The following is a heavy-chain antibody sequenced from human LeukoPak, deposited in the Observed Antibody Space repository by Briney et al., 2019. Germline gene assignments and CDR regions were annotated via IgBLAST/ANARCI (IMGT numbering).Heavy chain of an antibody. Sequence: PGRSLRLSCAASGFTFSSYWMHWVRQAPGKGLVWVSRINTDGSRTSYADSVKGRFTISRDNAKNTLYLQMNSLRAEDTAVYYCAREITDFSVYYYYMDVWGKGTTVTVSS. CDR2: INTDGSRT. CDR1: GFTFSSYW. D-gene: IGHD3-3*01. J-gene: IGHJ6*03. CDR3: AREITDFSVYYYYMDV. V-gene: IGHV3-74*01.